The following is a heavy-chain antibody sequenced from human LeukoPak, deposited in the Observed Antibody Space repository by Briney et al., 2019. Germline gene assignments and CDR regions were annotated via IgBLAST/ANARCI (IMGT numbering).Heavy chain of an antibody. D-gene: IGHD6-19*01. V-gene: IGHV5-10-1*01. Sequence: NLGESLKISCKCSGYIFTSYWISWVRQMPGKGLEWMGRIDPSDSYTNYSPSFQGHVTISADKSIGTAYLQWSSLKASDTAMYYCARLFNGITVTGTDDYWGQGTLVTVSS. CDR1: GYIFTSYW. CDR3: ARLFNGITVTGTDDY. J-gene: IGHJ4*02. CDR2: IDPSDSYT.